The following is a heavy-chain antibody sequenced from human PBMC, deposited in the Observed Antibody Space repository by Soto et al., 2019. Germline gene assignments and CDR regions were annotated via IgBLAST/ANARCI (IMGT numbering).Heavy chain of an antibody. CDR1: GFTFSSYG. CDR2: ISYDGSNK. CDR3: AKDRGCFGDGYYYGMAV. V-gene: IGHV3-30*18. Sequence: GGSLRLSCAASGFTFSSYGMHWVRQAPGKGLEWVAVISYDGSNKYYADSVKGRFTISRDNSKNTLYLQMNSLRAEGTAVYYCAKDRGCFGDGYYYGMAVWGQGTTVPVSS. D-gene: IGHD3-10*01. J-gene: IGHJ6*02.